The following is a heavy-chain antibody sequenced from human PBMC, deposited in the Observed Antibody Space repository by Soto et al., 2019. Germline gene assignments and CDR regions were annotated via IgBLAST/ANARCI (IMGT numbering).Heavy chain of an antibody. CDR1: GFTFSSYA. D-gene: IGHD1-1*01. Sequence: QVQLVESGGGVVQPGRSLRLSCAASGFTFSSYAMHWVRQAPGKGLEWVAVISYDGSNKYYADSVKGRFTISRDNSKTTLYLQMNSLRAEDTAVYYCARGGRWMEHDYYYYGMDVWGQGTTVTVSS. CDR2: ISYDGSNK. CDR3: ARGGRWMEHDYYYYGMDV. V-gene: IGHV3-30-3*01. J-gene: IGHJ6*02.